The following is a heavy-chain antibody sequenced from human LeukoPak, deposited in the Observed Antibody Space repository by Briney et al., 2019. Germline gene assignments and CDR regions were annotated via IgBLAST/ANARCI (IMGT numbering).Heavy chain of an antibody. CDR2: IYPGDSDT. D-gene: IGHD3-22*01. J-gene: IGHJ4*02. Sequence: GESLKISCKGSGYSLTSYWIGWVRQMPGKGLEWMGIIYPGDSDTRYSPSFQGQVTISADKSISTAYLQWSSLKASDTAMYYCARRTYYYDSSGYGRYYFDYWGQGTLVTVSS. V-gene: IGHV5-51*01. CDR3: ARRTYYYDSSGYGRYYFDY. CDR1: GYSLTSYW.